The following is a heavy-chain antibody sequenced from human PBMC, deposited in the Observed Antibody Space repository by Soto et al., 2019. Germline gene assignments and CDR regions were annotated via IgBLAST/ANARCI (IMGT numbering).Heavy chain of an antibody. Sequence: PSETLSLTCTVSGGSISSYYWNWIRQPPGKGLEWIGYIYYSGSTNYNPSPKSRVTISVDTSKNQFSLKLSSVTAADTAVYYCARGYGDYVSDYWGQGTLVTVSS. J-gene: IGHJ4*02. D-gene: IGHD4-17*01. CDR3: ARGYGDYVSDY. CDR2: IYYSGST. CDR1: GGSISSYY. V-gene: IGHV4-59*01.